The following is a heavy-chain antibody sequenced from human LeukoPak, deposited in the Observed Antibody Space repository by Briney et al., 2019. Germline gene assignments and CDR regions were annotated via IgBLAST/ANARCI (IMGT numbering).Heavy chain of an antibody. CDR1: TDSISKGYY. Sequence: KSSETLSLTCTVSTDSISKGYYWGWIRQPPGKGLEWIGSVYHSGSTYYNPSLKSQVTISLDTSKNQFSLRVNSVTAVDTALYYCARDTAIYRAFDVWGQGTMVTVSS. D-gene: IGHD3-16*02. CDR3: ARDTAIYRAFDV. CDR2: VYHSGST. J-gene: IGHJ3*01. V-gene: IGHV4-38-2*02.